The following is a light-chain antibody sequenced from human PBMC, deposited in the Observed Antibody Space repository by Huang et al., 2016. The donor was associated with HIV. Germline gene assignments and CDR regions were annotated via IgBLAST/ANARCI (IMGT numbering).Light chain of an antibody. CDR1: QSVNNHF. J-gene: IGKJ1*01. CDR2: GAS. Sequence: EIVLTQSPGTLSLSPGERATLSCRARQSVNNHFLAWYQQKPGQAPRRLSYGASSRATGVPDRFSGSGSGTDFTLTISRLEPEDFAVYYCHQYGDSRGTFGQGTKVEIK. V-gene: IGKV3-20*01. CDR3: HQYGDSRGT.